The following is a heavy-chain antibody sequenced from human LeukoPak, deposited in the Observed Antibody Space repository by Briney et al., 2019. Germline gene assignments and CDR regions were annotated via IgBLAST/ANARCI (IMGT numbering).Heavy chain of an antibody. CDR3: AKGQHYYDSSGSIDY. V-gene: IGHV3-23*01. D-gene: IGHD3-22*01. CDR1: GFTFSSYA. J-gene: IGHJ4*02. Sequence: GGSVRLSCAASGFTFSSYAMSWVRQAPGKGLEWVSAISGSGGSTYYADSVKGRFTISRDNSKNTLYLQMNSLRSEDTAVYYCAKGQHYYDSSGSIDYWGQGTLVTVSS. CDR2: ISGSGGST.